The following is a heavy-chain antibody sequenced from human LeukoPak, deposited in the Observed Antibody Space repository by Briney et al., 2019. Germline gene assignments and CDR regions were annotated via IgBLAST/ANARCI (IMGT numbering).Heavy chain of an antibody. CDR2: IYYSGST. CDR1: GGSISSYY. D-gene: IGHD6-13*01. J-gene: IGHJ4*02. Sequence: SETLSLTCTVSGGSISSYYWSWIRQPPGKGLEWIGYIYYSGSTNYNPSLKSRVTISVDTSKNQLSLKLSSVTAADTAVYYCARDTARITTPGGPDYWGQGTLVTVSS. V-gene: IGHV4-59*01. CDR3: ARDTARITTPGGPDY.